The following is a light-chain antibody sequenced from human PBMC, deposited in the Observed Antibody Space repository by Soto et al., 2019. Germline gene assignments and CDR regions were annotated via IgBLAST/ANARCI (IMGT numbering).Light chain of an antibody. J-gene: IGKJ2*01. V-gene: IGKV3-20*01. CDR2: GAS. CDR1: QSVSSSY. CDR3: QQYTNGPPYT. Sequence: EIVLTQSPGTLSLSPGERATLSCRASQSVSSSYLAWYQQKPGQAPRLLIYGASSRATDIPDRFSGSGSGTDFTLTISRLEPEDFAVYYCQQYTNGPPYTFGQGTKLEIK.